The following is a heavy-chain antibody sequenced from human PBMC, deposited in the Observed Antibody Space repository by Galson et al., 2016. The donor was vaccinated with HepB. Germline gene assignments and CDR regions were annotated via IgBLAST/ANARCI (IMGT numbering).Heavy chain of an antibody. CDR3: AREPVRLDDLLTGPPKNPDY. CDR2: ISSSGTTI. J-gene: IGHJ4*02. CDR1: GFTFSRYE. Sequence: SLRFSCAASGFTFSRYEMNWVRQAPGRGLEGVSYISSSGTTIYYAHSVKGRFTISRDNAKNSLYLQMNSLRAEDTAVYYCAREPVRLDDLLTGPPKNPDYWGQGTLVTVSS. V-gene: IGHV3-48*03. D-gene: IGHD3-9*01.